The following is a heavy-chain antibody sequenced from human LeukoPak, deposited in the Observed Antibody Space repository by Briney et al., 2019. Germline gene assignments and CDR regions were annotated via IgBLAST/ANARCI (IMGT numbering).Heavy chain of an antibody. CDR3: AREERGYSYGFFDY. V-gene: IGHV3-30*04. CDR2: ISYDGSNK. CDR1: GFTFSSYA. D-gene: IGHD5-18*01. Sequence: GGSLRLSCAASGFTFSSYAMHWVRQAPGKGPEWVAVISYDGSNKYYADSVKGRFTISRDNSKNTLYLQMNSLRAEDTAVYYCAREERGYSYGFFDYWGQGTLVTVSS. J-gene: IGHJ4*02.